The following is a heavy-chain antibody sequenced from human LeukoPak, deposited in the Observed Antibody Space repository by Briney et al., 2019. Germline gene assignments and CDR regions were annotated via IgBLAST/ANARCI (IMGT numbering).Heavy chain of an antibody. V-gene: IGHV3-7*01. CDR2: IKQDGSEK. CDR3: VGHSDY. Sequence: PGGSLRLSCAASGFSFSSYWMSWVRQAPGKGLEWVANIKQDGSEKYYVDAVKGRFTISRDNAKNSLYLQMNSLRAEDTSVYYCVGHSDYWGQGTLVTVSS. D-gene: IGHD3-16*01. J-gene: IGHJ4*02. CDR1: GFSFSSYW.